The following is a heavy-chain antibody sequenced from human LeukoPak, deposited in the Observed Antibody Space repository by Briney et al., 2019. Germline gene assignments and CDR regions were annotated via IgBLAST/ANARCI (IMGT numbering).Heavy chain of an antibody. J-gene: IGHJ3*01. CDR2: IKEDGSEK. CDR1: GFTFSSFW. Sequence: PGGSLRLSCTASGFTFSSFWMSWVRQAPGKGLEWVANIKEDGSEKSYVYSVRGRFTISRDNAKNSLYLHMNSLRAEDTAVYYCARDSSVCEFDVWGQGTMVTVSS. CDR3: ARDSSVCEFDV. D-gene: IGHD6-6*01. V-gene: IGHV3-7*01.